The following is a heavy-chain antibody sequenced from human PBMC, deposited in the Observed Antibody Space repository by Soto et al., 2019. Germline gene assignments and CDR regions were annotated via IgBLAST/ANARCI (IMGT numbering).Heavy chain of an antibody. CDR3: ATGLTLPVRPSFDT. V-gene: IGHV3-53*01. CDR2: IFIGDNT. CDR1: GFTVSGNY. Sequence: PGGSLRLSCAASGFTVSGNYITWVRQAPGKGLEWVSVIFIGDNTYYSDSVKGRFTISRDNSKNTVYLQMNRLRGDDTAVYFCATGLTLPVRPSFDTWGQGTLVTVSS. J-gene: IGHJ5*02. D-gene: IGHD2-21*02.